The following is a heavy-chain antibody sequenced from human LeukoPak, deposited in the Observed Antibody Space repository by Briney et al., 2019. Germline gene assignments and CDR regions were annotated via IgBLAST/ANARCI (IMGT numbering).Heavy chain of an antibody. Sequence: PGGSLRLSCAASGFTLSSYWMSWVRQAPGKGLEWVANIKQDGSEKYYVDSVKGRFTISRDNAKNSLYLQMNSLRAEDTAVCYCARDSSSWEPLWYFDYWGQGTLVTVSS. CDR1: GFTLSSYW. CDR3: ARDSSSWEPLWYFDY. CDR2: IKQDGSEK. D-gene: IGHD6-13*01. J-gene: IGHJ4*02. V-gene: IGHV3-7*01.